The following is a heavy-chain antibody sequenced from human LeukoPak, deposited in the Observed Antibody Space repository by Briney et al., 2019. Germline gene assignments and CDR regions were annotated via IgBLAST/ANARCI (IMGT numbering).Heavy chain of an antibody. J-gene: IGHJ4*02. V-gene: IGHV1-46*01. D-gene: IGHD3-9*01. CDR3: ARRSLTGSEGVDY. Sequence: ASVKVSCKTSGYTFTSYYMHWVRQAPGQGLEWMGIINPSGGSTRYAQKFQGRVTMTRDTSTSTVFMELSSLRSEDTAVYYCARRSLTGSEGVDYWGQGTLVTVSS. CDR2: INPSGGST. CDR1: GYTFTSYY.